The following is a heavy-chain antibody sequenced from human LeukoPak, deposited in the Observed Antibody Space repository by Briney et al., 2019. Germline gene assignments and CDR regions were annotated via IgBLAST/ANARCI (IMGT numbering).Heavy chain of an antibody. D-gene: IGHD5-18*01. J-gene: IGHJ4*02. CDR3: ARGRRSWIQLWLLSVAFDY. CDR2: INHSGST. Sequence: SETLSLTCAVYGGSFSGYYWSWIRQPPGEGLEWIGEINHSGSTNYNPSLKSRVTISVDTSKNQFSLKLSSVTAADTAVYYCARGRRSWIQLWLLSVAFDYWGQGTLVTVSS. V-gene: IGHV4-34*01. CDR1: GGSFSGYY.